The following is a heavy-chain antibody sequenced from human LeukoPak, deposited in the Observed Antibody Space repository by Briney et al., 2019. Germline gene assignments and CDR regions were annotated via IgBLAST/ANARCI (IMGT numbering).Heavy chain of an antibody. J-gene: IGHJ3*02. Sequence: TGGSLRLSCAASGFTFSSYAMHWVRQAPGKGLEWVAVISYDGSNKYYADSVKGRFTISRDNSKNTLYLQMNSLRAEDTAVYYCARVSGAPRSELERRFFDAFDIWGQGTMVTVSS. D-gene: IGHD1-1*01. CDR3: ARVSGAPRSELERRFFDAFDI. CDR1: GFTFSSYA. V-gene: IGHV3-30-3*01. CDR2: ISYDGSNK.